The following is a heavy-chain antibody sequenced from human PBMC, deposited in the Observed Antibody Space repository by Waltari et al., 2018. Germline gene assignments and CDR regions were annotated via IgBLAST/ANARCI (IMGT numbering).Heavy chain of an antibody. CDR1: GSSISSGYY. CDR2: IYNRGGT. J-gene: IGHJ5*02. CDR3: ARALSGGDRPSWFDP. Sequence: QVQLQESGPGLVKPSETLSLTCTVSGSSISSGYYWGWIRQPPGKGLEWIGSIYNRGGTYYSPSLKSRVTISVDTSKNQFSLKLSSVTAADTAVYYCARALSGGDRPSWFDPWGQGTLVTVSS. V-gene: IGHV4-38-2*02. D-gene: IGHD3-10*01.